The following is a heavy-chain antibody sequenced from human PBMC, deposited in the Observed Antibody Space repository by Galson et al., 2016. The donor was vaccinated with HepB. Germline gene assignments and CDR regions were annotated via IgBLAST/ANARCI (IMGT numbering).Heavy chain of an antibody. CDR1: GYTFTTYS. D-gene: IGHD3-22*01. CDR2: ISTYNGNT. V-gene: IGHV1-18*01. Sequence: SVKVSCKASGYTFTTYSISWVRQAPGQGLEWMGWISTYNGNTNYAQKIQGRVTMTTDTSTSTAYMELRSLTSDDTAVYYCARTYYYDTSGYYRVFDIWGQGTMVTVSS. CDR3: ARTYYYDTSGYYRVFDI. J-gene: IGHJ3*02.